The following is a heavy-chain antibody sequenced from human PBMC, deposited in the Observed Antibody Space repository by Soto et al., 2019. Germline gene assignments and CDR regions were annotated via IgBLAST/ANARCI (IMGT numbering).Heavy chain of an antibody. J-gene: IGHJ4*02. CDR3: ARGSYSSSSPY. CDR2: ISYDGSNK. Sequence: GGSLRLSCAASGFTFSSYAMHWVRQAPGKGLEWVAVISYDGSNKYYADSVKGRFTISRDNSKNTLYLQMNSLRAEDTAVYYCARGSYSSSSPYWGQGTLVTVSS. CDR1: GFTFSSYA. V-gene: IGHV3-30-3*01. D-gene: IGHD6-6*01.